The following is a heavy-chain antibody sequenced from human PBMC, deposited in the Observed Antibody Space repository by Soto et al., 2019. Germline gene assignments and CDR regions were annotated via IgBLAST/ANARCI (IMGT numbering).Heavy chain of an antibody. D-gene: IGHD2-15*01. CDR2: INPSGGST. Sequence: QVQLVQSGAEVKKPGASVKVSCKASGYTFTSYYMHWVRQAPGQGLEWMGIINPSGGSTSYAQKFQGRVTMTRDTSKSTVYMELSSLRSEDTAVYYCARDAVYCSGGSCYPGDYWGQGTLVTVSS. CDR3: ARDAVYCSGGSCYPGDY. V-gene: IGHV1-46*03. CDR1: GYTFTSYY. J-gene: IGHJ4*02.